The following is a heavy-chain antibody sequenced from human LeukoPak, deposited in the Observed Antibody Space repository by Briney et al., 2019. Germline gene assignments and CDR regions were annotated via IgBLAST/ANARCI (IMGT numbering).Heavy chain of an antibody. CDR2: ISAYNGNT. CDR1: GYTFTSYG. Sequence: ASVNVSCKASGYTFTSYGISWVRQAPGQGLEWMGWISAYNGNTNYAQKLQGRVTMTTDTSTSTAYMELRSLRSDDTAVYYCARQGSYCGGDCYSIDAFDIWGQGTMVTVSS. D-gene: IGHD2-21*02. V-gene: IGHV1-18*01. CDR3: ARQGSYCGGDCYSIDAFDI. J-gene: IGHJ3*02.